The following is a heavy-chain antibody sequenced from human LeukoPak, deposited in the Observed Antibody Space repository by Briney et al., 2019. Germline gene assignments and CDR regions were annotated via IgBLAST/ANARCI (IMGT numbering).Heavy chain of an antibody. V-gene: IGHV3-48*03. CDR2: ISSSGSTI. J-gene: IGHJ6*02. D-gene: IGHD4-11*01. CDR1: GFTFSSYE. Sequence: GGSLRLSCAASGFTFSSYEMNWVRQAPGKGLEWVSYISSSGSTIYYADSVKGRFTISRDNAKNSLYLQMNSLRAEDTAVYYCASLLGTVTTGPSYYYYGMDVWGQGPRSPSP. CDR3: ASLLGTVTTGPSYYYYGMDV.